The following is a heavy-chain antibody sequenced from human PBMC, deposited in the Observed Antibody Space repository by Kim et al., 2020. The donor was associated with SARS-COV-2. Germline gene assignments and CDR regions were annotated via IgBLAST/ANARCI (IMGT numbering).Heavy chain of an antibody. V-gene: IGHV1-69*01. D-gene: IGHD3-3*01. J-gene: IGHJ4*02. CDR3: ARETHFTIFGVVTSYYFDY. Sequence: GRVTITADESTSTAYMELSSLRSEDTAVYYCARETHFTIFGVVTSYYFDYWGQGTLVTVSS.